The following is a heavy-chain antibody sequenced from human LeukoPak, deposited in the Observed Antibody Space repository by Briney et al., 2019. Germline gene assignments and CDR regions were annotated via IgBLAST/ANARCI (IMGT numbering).Heavy chain of an antibody. V-gene: IGHV3-23*01. CDR2: ISASSGDT. D-gene: IGHD1-1*01. CDR3: AKLQLHDAAGRATTDY. Sequence: GGSLRLSCAASGFVFSTYGMRWVRQPPGKGLEWVSTISASSGDTYYADSVKGRFTISRDNAKNTVYLQMNSLRGEDTALYYCAKLQLHDAAGRATTDYWGQGALVTVSS. CDR1: GFVFSTYG. J-gene: IGHJ4*02.